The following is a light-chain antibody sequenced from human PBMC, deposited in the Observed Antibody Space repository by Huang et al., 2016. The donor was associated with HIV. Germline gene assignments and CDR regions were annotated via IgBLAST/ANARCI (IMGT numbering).Light chain of an antibody. CDR2: DAS. CDR1: QSISSW. J-gene: IGKJ2*01. V-gene: IGKV1-5*01. CDR3: QQYNSYGYT. Sequence: DIQMTQSPSTLCASVGDRVTITCRASQSISSWLAWYQQKPGKAPKLLIYDASSLESGVPSRFSGSGSGTEFTLTISSLQPDNFATYYCQQYNSYGYTFGQGTKLEIK.